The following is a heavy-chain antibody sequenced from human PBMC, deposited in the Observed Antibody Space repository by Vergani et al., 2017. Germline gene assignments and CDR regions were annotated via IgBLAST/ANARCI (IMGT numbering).Heavy chain of an antibody. D-gene: IGHD1-26*01. J-gene: IGHJ3*01. CDR3: ATHQVGGDFGRGTPDV. V-gene: IGHV3-15*01. CDR2: IKSQVDGGTT. Sequence: EVHLVESVGSVVKPGGSLRLSCAASGFTFSHTWMSWLRQSPGKGLEWLGRIKSQVDGGTTEFATPVKARFTISRDDSRDMVYLQLNGLKTEDTGIYYCATHQVGGDFGRGTPDVWGQGTVVTVSS. CDR1: GFTFSHTW.